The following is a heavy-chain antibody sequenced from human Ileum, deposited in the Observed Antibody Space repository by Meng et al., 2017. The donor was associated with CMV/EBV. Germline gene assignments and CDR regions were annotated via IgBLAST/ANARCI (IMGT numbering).Heavy chain of an antibody. V-gene: IGHV4-39*07. Sequence: GSISRSSYYWGSIRQPPGKGLEWIGSIYYSGSTYYNPSLKSRVTISVDTSKNQFSLKLSSVTAADTAVYYCARGDYCSSTSCYPFDYWGQGTLVTVSS. J-gene: IGHJ4*02. CDR3: ARGDYCSSTSCYPFDY. D-gene: IGHD2-2*01. CDR1: GSISRSSYY. CDR2: IYYSGST.